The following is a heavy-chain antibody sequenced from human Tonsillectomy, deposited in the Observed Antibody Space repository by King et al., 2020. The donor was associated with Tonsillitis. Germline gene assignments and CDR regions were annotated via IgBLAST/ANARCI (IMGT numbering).Heavy chain of an antibody. CDR2: ISSSSSTK. J-gene: IGHJ4*02. V-gene: IGHV3-48*02. CDR1: GFTFSTYS. D-gene: IGHD4-17*01. CDR3: ATEYGDFPDY. Sequence: VQLVESGGALVQPGGSLRLSCAASGFTFSTYSMNWVRQAPGKGVEWVLYISSSSSTKYYADSVKGRFTISRDNAKNSLYLQMNSLRDEDTAVYYCATEYGDFPDYWGQGTLVTVSS.